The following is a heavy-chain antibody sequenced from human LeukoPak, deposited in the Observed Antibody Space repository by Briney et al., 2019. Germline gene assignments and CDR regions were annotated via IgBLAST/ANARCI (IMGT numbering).Heavy chain of an antibody. J-gene: IGHJ4*02. CDR1: GFTFSTYT. CDR2: ISGSGEST. CDR3: AKVWAARCFDS. Sequence: GGSLRLSCAASGFTFSTYTMSWVRQAPGKGLEWVSGISGSGESTYYADSVKGRFTISRDNSKNTLYLQMDRLRAEDTAVYYCAKVWAARCFDSWGQGTLVTVSS. V-gene: IGHV3-23*01. D-gene: IGHD3-16*01.